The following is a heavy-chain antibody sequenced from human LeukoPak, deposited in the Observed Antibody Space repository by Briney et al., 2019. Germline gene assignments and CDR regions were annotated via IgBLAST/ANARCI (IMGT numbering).Heavy chain of an antibody. CDR3: AGGEYFEAMADY. D-gene: IGHD3-9*01. V-gene: IGHV4-61*02. Sequence: SETLSLTCTVSGDSISSGTYYWHWIRQPAGKGLEWIGRIYTSGSTNYNPSLKSRVTMSVDTSKNQFSLKLSSVTAADAAVYYCAGGEYFEAMADYWGQGTLVTVSA. CDR2: IYTSGST. CDR1: GDSISSGTYY. J-gene: IGHJ4*02.